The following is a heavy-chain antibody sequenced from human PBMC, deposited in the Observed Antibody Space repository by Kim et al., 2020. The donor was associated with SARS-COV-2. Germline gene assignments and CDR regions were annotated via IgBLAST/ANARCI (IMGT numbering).Heavy chain of an antibody. Sequence: AQKCQGRVTMTRDTSTSTVYMELSSLRSEDTAVYYCARARYSSGWYLALYWGQGTLVTVSS. D-gene: IGHD6-19*01. CDR3: ARARYSSGWYLALY. J-gene: IGHJ4*02. V-gene: IGHV1-46*01.